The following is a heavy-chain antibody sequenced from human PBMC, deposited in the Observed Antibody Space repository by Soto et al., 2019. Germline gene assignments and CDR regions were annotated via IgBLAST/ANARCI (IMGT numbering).Heavy chain of an antibody. CDR3: ARGGSSAGPFAS. Sequence: QVQLVQSGAEVKMPGASVKVSCRTSGFTLGTYYIHWVRQAPGQGPEWLGLINPGGGDTAYAQKFQGRIPVTRDMSTSTVYMALSGLRSEDTAVYYCARGGSSAGPFASWGQGTLVTVSS. D-gene: IGHD6-13*01. CDR1: GFTLGTYY. J-gene: IGHJ5*02. CDR2: INPGGGDT. V-gene: IGHV1-46*01.